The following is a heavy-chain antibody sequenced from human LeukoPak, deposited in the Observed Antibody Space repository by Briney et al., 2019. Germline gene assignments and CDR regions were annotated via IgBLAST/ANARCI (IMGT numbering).Heavy chain of an antibody. CDR2: ITPNSGGT. D-gene: IGHD3-22*01. J-gene: IGHJ4*02. V-gene: IGHV1-2*02. CDR3: ARDPGYYDSSGYPVFGY. Sequence: ASVKVSCKASGYTFTGYYMHWVRQAPGQGLEWMGWITPNSGGTNYAQKFQGRVTMTRDTSISTAYMELSRLRSDDTAVYYCARDPGYYDSSGYPVFGYWGQGTLVTVSS. CDR1: GYTFTGYY.